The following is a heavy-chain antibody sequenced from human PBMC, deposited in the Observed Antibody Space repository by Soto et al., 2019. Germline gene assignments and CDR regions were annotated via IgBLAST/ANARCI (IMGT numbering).Heavy chain of an antibody. D-gene: IGHD3-10*01. CDR3: TSGLMVRGVSPKNYFDY. CDR2: IYYSGST. J-gene: IGHJ4*02. Sequence: PSETLSLTCTVSGGSISSGGYYWSWIRQHPGKGLEWIGYIYYSGSTYYNPSLKSRVTISVDTSKNQFSLKLSSVTAADTAVYYCTSGLMVRGVSPKNYFDYWGQGTLVTVSS. V-gene: IGHV4-31*03. CDR1: GGSISSGGYY.